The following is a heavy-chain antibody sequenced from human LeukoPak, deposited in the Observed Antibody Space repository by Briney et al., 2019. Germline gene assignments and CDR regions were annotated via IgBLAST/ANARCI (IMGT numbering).Heavy chain of an antibody. D-gene: IGHD2-15*01. CDR1: GFTFSNAW. CDR3: TTDLGCSGRSCYSF. J-gene: IGHJ4*02. Sequence: GGSLRLSCAASGFTFSNAWMSWVRQAPGKGLEWVGRIKSKTDGGTTDYAAPVKGRFTISRDDSKNTLYLQMNSLKTEDTAVYYCTTDLGCSGRSCYSFWGQGNLVTVSS. V-gene: IGHV3-15*01. CDR2: IKSKTDGGTT.